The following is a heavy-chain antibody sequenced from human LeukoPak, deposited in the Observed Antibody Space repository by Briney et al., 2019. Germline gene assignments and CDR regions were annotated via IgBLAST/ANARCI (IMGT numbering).Heavy chain of an antibody. D-gene: IGHD3-3*01. Sequence: ASVKVSCKASGYTFTSYGIGWVRQAPGQGLEWMGWISAYNGNTNYAQKLQGRVTMTTDTSTSTAYMELRSLRSDDTAVYYCARLNHYDFWSGYYTLDYWGQGTLVTVSS. J-gene: IGHJ4*02. CDR2: ISAYNGNT. V-gene: IGHV1-18*01. CDR1: GYTFTSYG. CDR3: ARLNHYDFWSGYYTLDY.